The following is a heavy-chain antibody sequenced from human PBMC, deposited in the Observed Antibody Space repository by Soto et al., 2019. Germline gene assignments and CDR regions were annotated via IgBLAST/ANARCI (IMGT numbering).Heavy chain of an antibody. CDR1: GFTFSSYA. CDR3: AKDRWARDSIDV. J-gene: IGHJ6*02. V-gene: IGHV3-23*01. Sequence: PGGSLRLSCAASGFTFSSYAMSWVRQAPGKGLEWVSAISGSGGSTYYADSVKGRFTISRDNSKNTLYLQMSSLTTEDTAVYYCAKDRWARDSIDVWGQGTTVTVSS. CDR2: ISGSGGST.